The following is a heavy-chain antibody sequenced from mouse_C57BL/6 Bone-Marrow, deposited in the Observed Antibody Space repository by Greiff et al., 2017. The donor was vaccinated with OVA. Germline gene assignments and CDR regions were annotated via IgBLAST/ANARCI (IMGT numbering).Heavy chain of an antibody. CDR3: ARKKNYYGSSYGY. CDR2: IYPRSGNT. D-gene: IGHD1-1*01. J-gene: IGHJ2*01. V-gene: IGHV1-81*01. Sequence: VHLVESGAELARPGASVKLSCKASGYTFTSYGISWVKQRTGQGLEWIGEIYPRSGNTYYNEKFKGKATLTADKSSSTAYMELRSLTSEDSAVYFCARKKNYYGSSYGYWGQGTTLTVSS. CDR1: GYTFTSYG.